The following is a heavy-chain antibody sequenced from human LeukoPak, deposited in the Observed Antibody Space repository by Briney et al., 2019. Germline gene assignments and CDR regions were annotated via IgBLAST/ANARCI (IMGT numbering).Heavy chain of an antibody. CDR2: IYPGDSDT. CDR3: ARHPYDFWSGYYFNYFDY. D-gene: IGHD3-3*01. Sequence: GESLKISCKGSGYSFTSYWIGWVRQMPGKGLEWMGIIYPGDSDTRYSPSFQGQVTISADKSISTAYLQWSSLKASDTAMYYRARHPYDFWSGYYFNYFDYWGQGTLVTVSS. V-gene: IGHV5-51*01. J-gene: IGHJ4*02. CDR1: GYSFTSYW.